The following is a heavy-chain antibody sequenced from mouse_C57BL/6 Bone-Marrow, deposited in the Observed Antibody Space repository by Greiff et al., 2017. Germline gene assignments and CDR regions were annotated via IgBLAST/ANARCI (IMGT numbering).Heavy chain of an antibody. J-gene: IGHJ3*01. D-gene: IGHD2-3*01. CDR2: IDPSDSYT. V-gene: IGHV1-59*01. CDR1: GYTFTSYW. Sequence: QVQLKQPGAELVRPGTSVKLSCKASGYTFTSYWMHWVKQRPGQGLEWIGVIDPSDSYTNYNQKFKGKATLTVDTSSSTAYMQLSSLTSEDSAVYYCARGGLLRFAYWGQGTLVTVSA. CDR3: ARGGLLRFAY.